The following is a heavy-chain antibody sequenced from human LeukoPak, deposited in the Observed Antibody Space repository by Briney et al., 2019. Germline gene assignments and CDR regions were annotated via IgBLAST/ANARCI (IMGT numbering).Heavy chain of an antibody. V-gene: IGHV4-59*12. CDR1: GGSISSYY. CDR3: AREWHHVFDY. J-gene: IGHJ4*02. D-gene: IGHD5-12*01. Sequence: SETLSLTCTVSGGSISSYYWSWIRQTPGKGLEWIRDIYYSGSTNYNPSLKSRVTISVDTSKNQFSLKLSSVTAADTAVYYCAREWHHVFDYWGQGNLVTVSS. CDR2: IYYSGST.